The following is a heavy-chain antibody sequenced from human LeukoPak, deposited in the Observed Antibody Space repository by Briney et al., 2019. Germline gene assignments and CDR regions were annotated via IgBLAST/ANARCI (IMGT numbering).Heavy chain of an antibody. CDR1: GYSISSGYY. CDR3: ARFDWNYYDSSGPESLDAFDI. D-gene: IGHD3-22*01. V-gene: IGHV4-38-2*02. J-gene: IGHJ3*02. Sequence: SETLSLTCTVSGYSISSGYYWGWIRQPPGKGLEWIGSIYHSGSTYYNPSLKSRVTISVDTSKNQFSLKLSSVTAADTAVYYCARFDWNYYDSSGPESLDAFDIWGQGTMVTVSS. CDR2: IYHSGST.